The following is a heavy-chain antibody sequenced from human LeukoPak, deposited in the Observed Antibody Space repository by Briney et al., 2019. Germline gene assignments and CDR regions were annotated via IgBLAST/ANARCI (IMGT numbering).Heavy chain of an antibody. V-gene: IGHV1-46*01. Sequence: ASVKVSCKASGYTFTSHFMHWVRQAPGQGLEWMGIINPRGGSTSYTQKFQGRVTMTRDTSTSTVYMELSSLRSEDTAVYYCAREPINIHYYDSSGSQEHAFDIWGQGTMVTVSS. D-gene: IGHD3-22*01. CDR3: AREPINIHYYDSSGSQEHAFDI. CDR1: GYTFTSHF. CDR2: INPRGGST. J-gene: IGHJ3*02.